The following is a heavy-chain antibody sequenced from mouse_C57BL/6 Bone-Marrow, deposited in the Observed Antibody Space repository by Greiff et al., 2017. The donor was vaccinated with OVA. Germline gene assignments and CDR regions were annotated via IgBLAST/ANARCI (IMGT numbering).Heavy chain of an antibody. Sequence: QVQLQKPGAELVRPGTSVKLSCKASGYTFTSYWMHWVKQRPGQGLEWIGVIDPSDSYTNYNQKFKGKATLTVDTSSSTAYMQISSLTSADSAVYYCVRWGLAWFAYWGQGTLVTVSA. V-gene: IGHV1-59*01. CDR2: IDPSDSYT. J-gene: IGHJ3*01. CDR1: GYTFTSYW. D-gene: IGHD6-1*01. CDR3: VRWGLAWFAY.